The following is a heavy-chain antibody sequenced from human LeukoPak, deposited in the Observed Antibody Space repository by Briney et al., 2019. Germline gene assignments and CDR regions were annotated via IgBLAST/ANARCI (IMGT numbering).Heavy chain of an antibody. Sequence: PSETLSLTCTVSGGSISSGGYYWSWIRQHPGKGLEWIGYIYYSGSTYYNPSLKSRVIISVDTSKNQFSLKLSSVTAADTAVYYCARGGIRASAMVFDYWGQGTLVTVSS. CDR2: IYYSGST. D-gene: IGHD5-18*01. J-gene: IGHJ4*02. CDR3: ARGGIRASAMVFDY. V-gene: IGHV4-31*03. CDR1: GGSISSGGYY.